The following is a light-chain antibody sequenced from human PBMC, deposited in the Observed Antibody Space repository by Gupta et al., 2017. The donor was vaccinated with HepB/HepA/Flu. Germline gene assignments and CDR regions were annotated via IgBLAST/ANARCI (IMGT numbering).Light chain of an antibody. J-gene: IGLJ2*01. CDR3: GSYRSGTTLV. V-gene: IGLV2-14*03. Sequence: QSALTQPASVSGSPGQSITISCTGTDSDVGGHDYVAWYQQHPDRAPKLVIYNVNSRPSGVSSRFPGSKSGVTASLTISGLQLEDEAAYYCGSYRSGTTLVFGGGTQLTVL. CDR2: NVN. CDR1: DSDVGGHDY.